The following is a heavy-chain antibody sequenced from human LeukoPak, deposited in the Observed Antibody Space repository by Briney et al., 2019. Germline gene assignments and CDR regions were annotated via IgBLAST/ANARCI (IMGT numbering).Heavy chain of an antibody. D-gene: IGHD6-13*01. CDR2: IYYSAST. CDR3: ATTPREYSSTWYYFDY. J-gene: IGHJ4*02. CDR1: GGSISSSSYY. V-gene: IGHV4-39*07. Sequence: PSETLSLTCTVSGGSISSSSYYWGWVRQPPGKGLEWFGSIYYSASTYYNPSLKSRVTMSVDTSKKQFSLNLSSVTAADTAVYYCATTPREYSSTWYYFDYWGQGILVTVSS.